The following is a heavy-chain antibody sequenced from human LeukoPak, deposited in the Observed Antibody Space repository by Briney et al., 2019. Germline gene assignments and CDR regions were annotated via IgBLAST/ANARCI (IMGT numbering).Heavy chain of an antibody. Sequence: SETLSLTCAVYGGSFSGYYWSWIRQLPGKGLEWIGEINHSGSTNYNPSLKSRVTISVDTSKNQFSLKLSSVTAADTAVYYCARIRVVRGVITYFDYWGQGTLVTVSS. CDR3: ARIRVVRGVITYFDY. J-gene: IGHJ4*02. CDR1: GGSFSGYY. CDR2: INHSGST. D-gene: IGHD3-10*01. V-gene: IGHV4-34*01.